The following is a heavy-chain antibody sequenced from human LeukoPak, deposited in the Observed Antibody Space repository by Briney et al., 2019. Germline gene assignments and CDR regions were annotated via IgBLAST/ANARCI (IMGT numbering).Heavy chain of an antibody. D-gene: IGHD3-16*02. Sequence: SETLSLTCTVSGVSITGYYWSWIRQPPGKRLEYIAYIHYSGSTDYNPSLRSRVTISVDTSKNQFSLKLRSVTAADTAVYYCASPSSLLSFDYWGQGSLVTVSS. CDR1: GVSITGYY. CDR2: IHYSGST. CDR3: ASPSSLLSFDY. V-gene: IGHV4-59*08. J-gene: IGHJ4*02.